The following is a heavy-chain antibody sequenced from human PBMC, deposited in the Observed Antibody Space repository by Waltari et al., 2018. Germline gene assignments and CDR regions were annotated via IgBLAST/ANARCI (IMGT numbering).Heavy chain of an antibody. V-gene: IGHV1-2*06. CDR3: ARVIAAAGTGFDY. CDR1: GYTFTGYY. D-gene: IGHD6-13*01. CDR2: INPNIGGT. Sequence: QVQLVQSGAEVKKPGASVKVSCKASGYTFTGYYMHWVRQAPGQGLEWMGRINPNIGGTNYAQKFQGRVTMTRDTSISTAYMELSRLRSDDTAVYYCARVIAAAGTGFDYWGQGTLVTVSS. J-gene: IGHJ4*02.